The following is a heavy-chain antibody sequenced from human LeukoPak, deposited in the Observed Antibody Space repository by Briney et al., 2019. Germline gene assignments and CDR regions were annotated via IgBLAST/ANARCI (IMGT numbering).Heavy chain of an antibody. CDR2: IYSSGIT. D-gene: IGHD6-19*01. CDR1: GGSISSYY. V-gene: IGHV4-59*08. CDR3: ARRGIAVAGIYWFDP. Sequence: SETLSLTCTVSGGSISSYYWSWIRQPPGKGLEWIGYIYSSGITNYNPSLESRVTISVDTSKNQFSLKLSSVTAADTAMYYCARRGIAVAGIYWFDPWGQGTLVTVSS. J-gene: IGHJ5*02.